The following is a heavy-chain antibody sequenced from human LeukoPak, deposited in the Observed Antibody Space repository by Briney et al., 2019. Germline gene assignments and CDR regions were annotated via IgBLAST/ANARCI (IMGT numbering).Heavy chain of an antibody. CDR3: ARMYYYDSSGYYYNFDY. D-gene: IGHD3-22*01. J-gene: IGHJ4*02. CDR1: GFSLRTTGMR. V-gene: IGHV2-70*04. Sequence: SGPTLVNPTETLTLTCSFSGFSLRTTGMRVTWIRQPPGKALEWLARIDWDDDKYYSTSLKTRLTISKDTSKNQVVLTMTNMDPVDTATYYCARMYYYDSSGYYYNFDYWGQGTLVTVSS. CDR2: IDWDDDK.